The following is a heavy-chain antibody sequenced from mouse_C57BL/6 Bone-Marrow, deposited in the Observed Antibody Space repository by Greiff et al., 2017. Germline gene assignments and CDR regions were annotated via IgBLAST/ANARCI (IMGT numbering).Heavy chain of an antibody. D-gene: IGHD1-1*01. V-gene: IGHV1-54*01. J-gene: IGHJ3*01. CDR3: ARSGYYYGSSLFAY. Sequence: VQLQQSGAELVRPGTSVKVSCKASGYAFTNYLIEWVKQRPGQGLEWIGVINPGSGGTNYNEKFKGKATLTADKSSSTAYMQLSSLPSEDSAVYFCARSGYYYGSSLFAYWGQGTLVTVSA. CDR1: GYAFTNYL. CDR2: INPGSGGT.